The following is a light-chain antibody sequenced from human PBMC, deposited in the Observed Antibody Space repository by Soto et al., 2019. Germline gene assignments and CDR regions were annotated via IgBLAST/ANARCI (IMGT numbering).Light chain of an antibody. CDR1: SSDVGAYDF. Sequence: QSVLAQPRSVSGSVGQSVTISCTGTSSDVGAYDFVSWYQQNPGKAPRLIIFDVIKRPSGVPDRFSGSKSGNTASLTISGLQSEDEADYHCSSYAGSHTYEVFGGGTKVTVL. J-gene: IGLJ3*02. CDR2: DVI. V-gene: IGLV2-11*01. CDR3: SSYAGSHTYEV.